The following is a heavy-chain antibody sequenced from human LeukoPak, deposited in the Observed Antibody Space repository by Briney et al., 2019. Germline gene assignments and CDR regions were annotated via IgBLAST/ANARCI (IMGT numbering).Heavy chain of an antibody. Sequence: GGSLRLSCAASGFTFSSYWMSWVRQAPGKGLEWVANIKQDGSETYCVDSVKGRFSISRDNAKKSLYLQINSLRAEDTAVYYCARDRAPRYTHGSSEYYFDYWGQGTLVTVSS. J-gene: IGHJ4*02. CDR2: IKQDGSET. V-gene: IGHV3-7*01. CDR3: ARDRAPRYTHGSSEYYFDY. CDR1: GFTFSSYW. D-gene: IGHD5-18*01.